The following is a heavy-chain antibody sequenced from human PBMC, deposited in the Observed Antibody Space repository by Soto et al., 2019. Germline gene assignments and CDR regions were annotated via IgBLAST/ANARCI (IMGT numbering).Heavy chain of an antibody. CDR1: GFSVSARGVG. J-gene: IGHJ4*02. CDR2: IYWNDDK. V-gene: IGHV2-5*01. Sequence: QITLKESGPTLVKPTQTLTLTCALSGFSVSARGVGVGWIRQPPGKALEWLAIIYWNDDKLYRPSLQSRLTNTKDTSKNQVVLTMTNMDPVDTATYYCAHSPWGAAPDYWGQGTPVTVSS. CDR3: AHSPWGAAPDY. D-gene: IGHD3-16*01.